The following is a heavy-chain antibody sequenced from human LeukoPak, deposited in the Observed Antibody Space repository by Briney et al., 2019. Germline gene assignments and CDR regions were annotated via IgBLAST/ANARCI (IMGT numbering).Heavy chain of an antibody. CDR1: GGSFSGYY. CDR2: INHSGST. V-gene: IGHV4-34*01. J-gene: IGHJ6*03. D-gene: IGHD5-12*01. CDR3: ARHLNSGYTRWYYYYYMDV. Sequence: SETLSLTCAVYGGSFSGYYWSWIRQPPGKGLEWIGEINHSGSTNYNPSLKSRVTISVDTSKNQFSLKLSSVTAADTAVYYCARHLNSGYTRWYYYYYMDVWGKGTTVTISS.